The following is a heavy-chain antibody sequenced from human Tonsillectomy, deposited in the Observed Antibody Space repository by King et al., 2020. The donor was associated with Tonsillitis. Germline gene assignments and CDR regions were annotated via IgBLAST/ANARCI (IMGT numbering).Heavy chain of an antibody. CDR3: TTVFGYSYGKYYFDY. Sequence: VQLVESGGGLVKPGGSLRLSCAASGFTFNNAWMNWVRQAPGKGLEWVGRIKSKTDGGTTDYAAPVKGRFTISRDDSKNTLYLQMNSLKTEDTAVYYCTTVFGYSYGKYYFDYWGQGTLVTVSS. V-gene: IGHV3-15*07. CDR1: GFTFNNAW. D-gene: IGHD5-18*01. J-gene: IGHJ4*02. CDR2: IKSKTDGGTT.